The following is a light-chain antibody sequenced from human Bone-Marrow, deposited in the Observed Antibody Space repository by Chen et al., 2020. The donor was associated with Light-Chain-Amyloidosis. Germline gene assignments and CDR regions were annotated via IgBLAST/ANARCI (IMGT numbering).Light chain of an antibody. Sequence: QSALTQPPSVSGSPGQSITISCTGTSGDVGTYNYVSWYQQHPGKAPKVMIYAVSNRPSGVSNRFSGSTSGNTASLTISGLQAEDEADYYCSSFTSSSSYVFGPGTKVTVL. V-gene: IGLV2-14*01. CDR1: SGDVGTYNY. CDR3: SSFTSSSSYV. J-gene: IGLJ1*01. CDR2: AVS.